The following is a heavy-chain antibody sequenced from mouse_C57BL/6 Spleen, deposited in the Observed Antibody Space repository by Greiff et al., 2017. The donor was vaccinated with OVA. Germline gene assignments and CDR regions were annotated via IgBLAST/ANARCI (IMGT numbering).Heavy chain of an antibody. J-gene: IGHJ1*03. CDR2: IDPSDSYT. V-gene: IGHV1-69*01. Sequence: VKLQQPGAELVMPGASVKLSCKASGYTFTSYWMHWVKQRPGQGLEWIGEIDPSDSYTNYNQKFKGKSTLTVDKSSSTAYMQLSSLTSEDSAVYYCAREGLYYSNYEKYFDVWGTGTTVTVSS. D-gene: IGHD2-5*01. CDR1: GYTFTSYW. CDR3: AREGLYYSNYEKYFDV.